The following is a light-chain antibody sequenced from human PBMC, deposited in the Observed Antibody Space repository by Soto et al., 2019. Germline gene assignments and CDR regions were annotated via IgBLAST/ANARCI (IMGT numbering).Light chain of an antibody. CDR2: DNN. V-gene: IGLV1-40*01. Sequence: QSVLTQPPSVSGAPGQRVTISCTGSGSNIGAGSDVHWYQQLPGTAPKLLIYDNNSRPSGVPDRFSGSKSGTSASLAITGLQAEDEADYYCQSYDSLSGSGVFGGGTKLTVL. CDR1: GSNIGAGSD. J-gene: IGLJ2*01. CDR3: QSYDSLSGSGV.